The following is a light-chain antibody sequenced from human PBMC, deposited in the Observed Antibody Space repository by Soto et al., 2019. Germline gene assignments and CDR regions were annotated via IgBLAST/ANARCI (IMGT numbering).Light chain of an antibody. CDR2: QET. CDR3: QSEDISGTSVV. CDR1: ALPRHY. V-gene: IGLV3-25*03. Sequence: SYELTQPPSVSVSPGQTATITCSGDALPRHYSYWYQQRPGQAPTLVIYQETERPSDIPGRFSGSRSGTTVTLTISGVQPEDEADYYCQSEDISGTSVVFGGGTKLTVL. J-gene: IGLJ2*01.